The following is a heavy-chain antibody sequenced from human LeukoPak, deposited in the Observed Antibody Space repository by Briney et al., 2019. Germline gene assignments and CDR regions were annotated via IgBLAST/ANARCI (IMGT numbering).Heavy chain of an antibody. CDR1: GYTFTSYD. CDR3: ARESPLGTPILEDGHYYGIDV. V-gene: IGHV1-8*01. CDR2: MNPNSGNT. J-gene: IGHJ6*02. Sequence: ASVKVSCKASGYTFTSYDINWVRQATGQGLEWMGWMNPNSGNTGYAQKFQGRVTMTRDTSIRTVYMELTSLKFDDTAVYYCARESPLGTPILEDGHYYGIDVWGQGTTVTVSS. D-gene: IGHD3-3*01.